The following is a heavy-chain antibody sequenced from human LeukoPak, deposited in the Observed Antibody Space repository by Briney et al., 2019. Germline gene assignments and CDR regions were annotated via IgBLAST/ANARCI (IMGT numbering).Heavy chain of an antibody. CDR2: IYYSGST. CDR1: GGSISSYY. V-gene: IGHV4-59*05. J-gene: IGHJ4*02. D-gene: IGHD3-22*01. Sequence: SETLSLTCTVSGGSISSYYWTWIRQPPGKGLEWIGSIYYSGSTYYNPSLKSRATISVDTSKNQFSLKLSSVTAADTAVYYCARGYDSSGYHFDYWGQGTLVTVSS. CDR3: ARGYDSSGYHFDY.